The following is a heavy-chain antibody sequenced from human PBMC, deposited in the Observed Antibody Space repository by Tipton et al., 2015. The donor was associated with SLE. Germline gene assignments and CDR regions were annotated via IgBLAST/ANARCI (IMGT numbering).Heavy chain of an antibody. CDR2: ISWNSGSI. J-gene: IGHJ3*02. CDR3: ARDGILATYDGLDI. D-gene: IGHD2-15*01. V-gene: IGHV3-9*01. Sequence: RSLRLSCAASGFTFDDYAMHWVRQAPGKGLEWVSGISWNSGSIGYADSVKGRFTISRDNAKNSLYLRMNSLRAEDTAVYYCARDGILATYDGLDIWGQGTMVTVSS. CDR1: GFTFDDYA.